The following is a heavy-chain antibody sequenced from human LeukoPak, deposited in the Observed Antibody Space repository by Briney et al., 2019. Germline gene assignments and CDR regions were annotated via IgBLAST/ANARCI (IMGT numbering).Heavy chain of an antibody. CDR2: INPYSGGT. Sequence: ASVKVSCKASGYSFTGYYMHWVRQAPGQGLEWMGWINPYSGGTNYAQKFQGRVTMTRDTSISTAYMELSRLRSDDTAVYYCVRDRTKYCSSTSCPLDYWGQGTLVIVSS. V-gene: IGHV1-2*02. CDR1: GYSFTGYY. CDR3: VRDRTKYCSSTSCPLDY. J-gene: IGHJ4*02. D-gene: IGHD2-2*01.